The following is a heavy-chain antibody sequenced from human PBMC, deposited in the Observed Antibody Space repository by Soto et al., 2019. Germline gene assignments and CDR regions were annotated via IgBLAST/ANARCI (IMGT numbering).Heavy chain of an antibody. CDR1: GFTFDDYA. CDR3: AKDMTTMVRGVTRNPFDY. D-gene: IGHD3-10*01. CDR2: ISWNSGSI. Sequence: GGSLRLSCAASGFTFDDYAMHWVRQAPGKGLEWVSGISWNSGSIGYADSVKGRFTISRDNAKNSLYLQMNSLRAEDTALFYFAKDMTTMVRGVTRNPFDYWGQGTLVTVSS. J-gene: IGHJ4*02. V-gene: IGHV3-9*01.